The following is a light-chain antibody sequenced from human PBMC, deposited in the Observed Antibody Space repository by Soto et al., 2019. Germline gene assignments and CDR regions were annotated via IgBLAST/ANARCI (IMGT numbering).Light chain of an antibody. CDR1: QDINKN. CDR2: DAS. Sequence: IKVNMSPSAVSASVKDRVTITCQASQDINKNLIWYQQKPGKAPKLLIYDASDLETGVPSRFSGSGSGTGFTFTISSLQPEDFATYYCQHYASLPLTFGQGTRLEIK. V-gene: IGKV1-33*01. J-gene: IGKJ5*01. CDR3: QHYASLPLT.